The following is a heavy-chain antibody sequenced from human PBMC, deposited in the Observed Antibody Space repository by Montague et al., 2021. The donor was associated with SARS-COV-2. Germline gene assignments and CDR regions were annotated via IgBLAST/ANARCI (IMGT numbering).Heavy chain of an antibody. D-gene: IGHD6-13*01. J-gene: IGHJ4*02. Sequence: SLRLSCAASGFTFSSYGMHWVRQAPGKGLEWVAVIWYDGSNKYYAYSXKGRFTISRDNSKNTLYLQMNSLRAEDTAVYYCAREGYSSSWNGDYFDYWGQGTLVTVSS. CDR2: IWYDGSNK. V-gene: IGHV3-33*01. CDR3: AREGYSSSWNGDYFDY. CDR1: GFTFSSYG.